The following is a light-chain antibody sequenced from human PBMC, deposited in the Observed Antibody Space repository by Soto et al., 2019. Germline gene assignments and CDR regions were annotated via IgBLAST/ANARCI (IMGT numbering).Light chain of an antibody. V-gene: IGLV1-40*01. CDR1: TSNIGAPYD. CDR3: QSYDISLHNYV. CDR2: GDN. J-gene: IGLJ1*01. Sequence: QSVLTQPPSVSGAPGQRVSISCTGSTSNIGAPYDVHWYQHLPGAAPKLVIYGDNNRPSGDPDRFSGSKSGTSASLAITSLQAEDEADYYCQSYDISLHNYVFGTGTKVTVL.